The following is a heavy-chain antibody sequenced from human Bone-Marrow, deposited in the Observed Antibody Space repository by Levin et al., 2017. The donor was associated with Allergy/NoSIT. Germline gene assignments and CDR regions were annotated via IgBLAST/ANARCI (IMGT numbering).Heavy chain of an antibody. J-gene: IGHJ5*02. D-gene: IGHD2-21*02. CDR2: IYNSSYT. CDR3: ARGLIDQ. Sequence: GGSLRLSCAASGFTFSYYYISWIRQTPGKGLEWISYIYNSSYTNYAESVRGRFTISRDNAKNSVYLEMNSLRAEDTAVYYCARGLIDQWGQGTLVTVTS. V-gene: IGHV3-11*06. CDR1: GFTFSYYY.